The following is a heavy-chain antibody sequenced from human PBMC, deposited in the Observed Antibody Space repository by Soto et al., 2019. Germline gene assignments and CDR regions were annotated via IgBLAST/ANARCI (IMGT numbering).Heavy chain of an antibody. Sequence: EVQLVESGGGLVQSGGSLRLSCAASGFTVSSNYMSWVRQAPGKGLEWVSVIYSGGSTYYADSVKGRFTISRHNSKNTLYLQMNSLRAEDTAVYYCARENDRAFDIWGQGTMVTVSS. D-gene: IGHD3-16*01. CDR1: GFTVSSNY. J-gene: IGHJ3*02. CDR3: ARENDRAFDI. V-gene: IGHV3-53*04. CDR2: IYSGGST.